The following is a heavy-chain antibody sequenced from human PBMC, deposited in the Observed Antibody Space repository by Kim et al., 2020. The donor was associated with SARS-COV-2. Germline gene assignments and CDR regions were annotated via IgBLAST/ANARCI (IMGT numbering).Heavy chain of an antibody. CDR2: IHSTGTT. Sequence: SKTLSLTCTVSGASINNNYWTWIRQSPEKGLEWIGYIHSTGTTEYNPSLEGRVTLSIDTSRNQFSLTLRSVTAADTAMYFCGRNGVYLDVWGKGTTVTVSS. CDR3: GRNGVYLDV. CDR1: GASINNNY. D-gene: IGHD2-8*01. J-gene: IGHJ6*03. V-gene: IGHV4-59*08.